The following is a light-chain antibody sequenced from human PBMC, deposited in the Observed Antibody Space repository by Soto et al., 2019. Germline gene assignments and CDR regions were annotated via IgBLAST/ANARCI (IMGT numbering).Light chain of an antibody. Sequence: QPVLTQPPSASGTPRQTVTISCSGSSSNIGSAYIYWYQHLPGTAPKLLIYRNNQRPSGVPDRFSASKSGTSASLAISGLRSEDDADYYCAAWDDSLVVFGGGTKVTVL. CDR1: SSNIGSAY. CDR2: RNN. V-gene: IGLV1-47*01. J-gene: IGLJ2*01. CDR3: AAWDDSLVV.